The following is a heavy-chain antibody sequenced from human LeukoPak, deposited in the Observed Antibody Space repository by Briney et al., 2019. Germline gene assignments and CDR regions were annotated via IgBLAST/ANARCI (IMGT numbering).Heavy chain of an antibody. V-gene: IGHV4-59*13. CDR2: IYYSGST. Sequence: SETLSPPGTAPVAPIVGTNWSGSGRPPGKGRGWFGIIYYSGSTNYNPFLKSRVTISVDTSKNQFSLKLSSVTAADTAVYYCARWRDCSSTSCYGDYWGQGTLVTVSS. CDR1: VAPIVGTN. J-gene: IGHJ4*02. CDR3: ARWRDCSSTSCYGDY. D-gene: IGHD2-2*01.